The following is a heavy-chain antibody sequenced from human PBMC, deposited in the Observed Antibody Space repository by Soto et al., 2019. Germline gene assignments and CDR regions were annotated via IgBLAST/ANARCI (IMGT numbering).Heavy chain of an antibody. CDR3: ARDRWPSD. CDR1: GGSISSYY. CDR2: IYYSGST. D-gene: IGHD2-15*01. J-gene: IGHJ4*02. Sequence: SETLSLTCTVFGGSISSYYWSWIRQPPGKGLEWIGYIYYSGSTNYNPSLKSRVTISVDTSKNQFSLKLSSVTAADTAVYYCARDRWPSDWGQGTLVTVSS. V-gene: IGHV4-59*01.